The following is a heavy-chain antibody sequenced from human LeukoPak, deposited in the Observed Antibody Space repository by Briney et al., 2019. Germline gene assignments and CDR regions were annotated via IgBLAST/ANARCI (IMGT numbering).Heavy chain of an antibody. CDR2: ISAHNGNT. Sequence: PGASVKLPCKASGYTFTTHGIAWVRQAPGQGLEWMGWISAHNGNTNYAQSLQGRVTMTTDTSTNTAHMELRSLRSDDTAVYYCARDGYFDLWGRGTLVTVSS. J-gene: IGHJ2*01. CDR1: GYTFTTHG. CDR3: ARDGYFDL. V-gene: IGHV1-18*01.